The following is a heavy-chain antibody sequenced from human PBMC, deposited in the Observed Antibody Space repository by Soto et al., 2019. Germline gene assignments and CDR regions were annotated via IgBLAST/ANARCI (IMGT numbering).Heavy chain of an antibody. CDR1: GGSISSGDYY. D-gene: IGHD3-22*01. V-gene: IGHV4-30-4*01. Sequence: SETLSLTCTVSGGSISSGDYYWSWIRQPPGKGLEWIGYIYYSGSTYYNPSLKSRVTISVDTSKNQFSLKLSSVTAADTAVYYCALARDSSGYYFSPCFDYWGQGTLVTVSS. CDR2: IYYSGST. J-gene: IGHJ4*02. CDR3: ALARDSSGYYFSPCFDY.